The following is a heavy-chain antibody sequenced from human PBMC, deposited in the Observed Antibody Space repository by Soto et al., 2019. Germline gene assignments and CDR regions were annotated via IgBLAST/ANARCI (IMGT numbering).Heavy chain of an antibody. D-gene: IGHD3-22*01. CDR3: ARDLGYDSSGYNDAFDI. CDR1: GGSISSSNW. CDR2: IYHSGST. V-gene: IGHV4-4*03. Sequence: PETLSLTCAVSGGSISSSNWWSWVRQPPGKGLEWIGEIYHSGSTNYNPSLKSRVTISVDKSKNQSSLKLSSVTAADTAVYYCARDLGYDSSGYNDAFDIWGQGTMVTVSS. J-gene: IGHJ3*02.